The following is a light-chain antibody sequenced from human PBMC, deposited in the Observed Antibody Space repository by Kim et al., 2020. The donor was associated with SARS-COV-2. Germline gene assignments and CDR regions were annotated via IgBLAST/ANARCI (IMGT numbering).Light chain of an antibody. CDR1: KLGDKY. CDR2: QDS. V-gene: IGLV3-1*01. Sequence: GAPGQTASITCSGYKLGDKYACWYQQKPGQSPVLVIYQDSKRPSGIPERFSGSNSGNTATLTISGTQAMDEADYYCQAWDSSTAVFGGGTQLTVL. J-gene: IGLJ3*02. CDR3: QAWDSSTAV.